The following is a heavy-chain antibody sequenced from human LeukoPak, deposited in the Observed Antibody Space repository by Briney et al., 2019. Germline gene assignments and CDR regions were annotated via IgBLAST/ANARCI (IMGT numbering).Heavy chain of an antibody. CDR1: GGSISNNNYY. J-gene: IGHJ5*02. D-gene: IGHD2-2*02. V-gene: IGHV4-39*07. CDR2: IHNGGST. CDR3: ARDSPLLPYPFDP. Sequence: SETLSLTCTVSGGSISNNNYYWGWIRQPPGKGLEWIVSIHNGGSTYYNPSLKSRVTISVDTSKNQFSLKLSSVTAADTAVYYCARDSPLLPYPFDPWGQGTLVTVSS.